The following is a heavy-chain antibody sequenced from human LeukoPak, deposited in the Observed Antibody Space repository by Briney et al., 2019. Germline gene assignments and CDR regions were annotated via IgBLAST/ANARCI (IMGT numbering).Heavy chain of an antibody. D-gene: IGHD3-10*02. Sequence: SQTLSLTCAISGDSVSTNSASWNWIRQSPSRGLEWLGRTYYKSKWYSDYAVSAKSRITVNPDTSKNQFSLHLNSVTPDDTAVYYCARGNLDEHYVYDYWGQGTLVTVSS. CDR1: GDSVSTNSAS. CDR2: TYYKSKWYS. V-gene: IGHV6-1*01. CDR3: ARGNLDEHYVYDY. J-gene: IGHJ4*02.